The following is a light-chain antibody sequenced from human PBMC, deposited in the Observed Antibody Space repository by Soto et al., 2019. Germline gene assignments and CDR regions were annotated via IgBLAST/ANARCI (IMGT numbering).Light chain of an antibody. V-gene: IGKV3-15*01. CDR3: QQGHNWPLT. Sequence: EIVMTQSPATLYLSPGERAALSCRASQGISSELAWYQQKPGQPPRLLIYGASTRATGVPARFTGSGSVSDFTLTISGLQSEDFAVYYCQQGHNWPLTFGQGTRLEI. CDR2: GAS. J-gene: IGKJ2*01. CDR1: QGISSE.